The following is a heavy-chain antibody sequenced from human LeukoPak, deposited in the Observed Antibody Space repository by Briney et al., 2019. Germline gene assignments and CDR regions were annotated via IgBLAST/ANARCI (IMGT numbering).Heavy chain of an antibody. CDR3: ARAQSLTAPAGTFANS. Sequence: GASVKVSCKASGYTFTGYFLHWVRRAPGQGFEWMGWINPNSGGTYYTQRFQGRVTMTRDTSIRTAYMELSSLRSDDTAVYYCARAQSLTAPAGTFANSWGQGTLVTVSS. D-gene: IGHD6-13*01. V-gene: IGHV1-2*02. J-gene: IGHJ4*02. CDR2: INPNSGGT. CDR1: GYTFTGYF.